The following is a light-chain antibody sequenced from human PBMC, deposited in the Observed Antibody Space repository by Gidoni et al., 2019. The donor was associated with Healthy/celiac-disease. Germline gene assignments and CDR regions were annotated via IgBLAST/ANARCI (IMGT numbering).Light chain of an antibody. CDR3: QQYNSYPIT. V-gene: IGKV1-5*03. CDR2: KAS. CDR1: QSISSW. Sequence: DIQMTQSPSTLSASVGDRVTITCRASQSISSWLAWYQQKPGKATKLLIYKASSLESGVPSRFSGSGSGKEFTLTISSLQHDDFATYYCQQYNSYPITFGQGTRLEIK. J-gene: IGKJ5*01.